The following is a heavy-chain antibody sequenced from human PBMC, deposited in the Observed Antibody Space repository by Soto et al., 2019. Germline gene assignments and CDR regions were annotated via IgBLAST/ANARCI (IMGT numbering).Heavy chain of an antibody. D-gene: IGHD2-2*01. J-gene: IGHJ4*02. CDR2: ISAYNGNT. V-gene: IGHV1-18*01. CDR1: GYTFTSYG. Sequence: ASVKVSCKASGYTFTSYGISWVRQAPGQGLEWMGWISAYNGNTNYAQKLQGRATMTTDTSTSTAYMELRSLRSDDTAVYYCARWEDIVVVPAAMPLDYWGQGTLVTVSS. CDR3: ARWEDIVVVPAAMPLDY.